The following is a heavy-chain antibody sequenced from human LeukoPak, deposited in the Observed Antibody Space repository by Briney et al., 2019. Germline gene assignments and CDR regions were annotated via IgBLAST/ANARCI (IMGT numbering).Heavy chain of an antibody. CDR2: IYYTGST. CDR1: DGSISSSSYY. J-gene: IGHJ4*02. Sequence: SKTLSLTCTVSDGSISSSSYYWGWIRQPPGKGLEWIGTIYYTGSTYYNPSLKSRVTISVDMSRNQFSLKLSSVTAADTAVYYCARDLSRLYFDYWGQGTLVTGSS. V-gene: IGHV4-39*07. CDR3: ARDLSRLYFDY. D-gene: IGHD2-2*01.